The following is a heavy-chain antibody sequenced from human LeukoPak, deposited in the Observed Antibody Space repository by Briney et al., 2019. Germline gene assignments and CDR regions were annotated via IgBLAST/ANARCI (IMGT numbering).Heavy chain of an antibody. V-gene: IGHV4-61*02. CDR1: GGSISSGSYY. Sequence: PSETLSLTCTVSGGSISSGSYYWSWIRQPAGKGLEWIGRIYTSGSTNYNPSLKSRVTISVDTSKNQFSLKLSSVTAADTAVYYCARRRRSSSWYGSVDYWGQGTLVTVSS. D-gene: IGHD6-13*01. CDR3: ARRRRSSSWYGSVDY. CDR2: IYTSGST. J-gene: IGHJ4*02.